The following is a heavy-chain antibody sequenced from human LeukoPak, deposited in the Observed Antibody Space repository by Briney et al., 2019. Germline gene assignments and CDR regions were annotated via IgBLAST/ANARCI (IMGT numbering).Heavy chain of an antibody. CDR3: AKTPGITMIVVVNPDAFDI. J-gene: IGHJ3*02. D-gene: IGHD3-22*01. CDR2: ISGSGGST. CDR1: GFTFSSYA. V-gene: IGHV3-23*01. Sequence: GGSLRLSCAASGFTFSSYAMSWVRQAPGKGLEWVSAISGSGGSTYYADSVKGRFTISRDNSKNTLYLQMNSLRAEDTAVYYCAKTPGITMIVVVNPDAFDIWGQGTMVTVSS.